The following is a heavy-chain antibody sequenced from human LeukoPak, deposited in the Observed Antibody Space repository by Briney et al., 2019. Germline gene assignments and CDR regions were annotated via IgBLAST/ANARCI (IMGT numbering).Heavy chain of an antibody. J-gene: IGHJ4*02. CDR1: GFTFDDYA. CDR3: AKDGGDGYNYLHFDY. CDR2: ISWNSGSI. V-gene: IGHV3-9*01. Sequence: GRSLRLSCAASGFTFDDYAMHWVRQAPGKGLEWVSGISWNSGSIGYADSVKGRFTISRDNAKNSLYLQMNSLRAEDTALYYCAKDGGDGYNYLHFDYWGQGTLVTVSS. D-gene: IGHD5-24*01.